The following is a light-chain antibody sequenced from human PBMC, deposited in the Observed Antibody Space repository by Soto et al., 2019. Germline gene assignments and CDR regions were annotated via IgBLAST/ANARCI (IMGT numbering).Light chain of an antibody. J-gene: IGKJ4*01. CDR1: QSVSSSY. CDR3: QQYGSSPLT. CDR2: GAS. V-gene: IGKV3-20*01. Sequence: EIVLTHSPGTLSLYPWEIATLSCRASQSVSSSYLAWYQQKPGQAPRLLIYGASSRATGIPDRFSGSGSGTGFTLTISRLEPEDFAVYYCQQYGSSPLTFGGGTKVDIK.